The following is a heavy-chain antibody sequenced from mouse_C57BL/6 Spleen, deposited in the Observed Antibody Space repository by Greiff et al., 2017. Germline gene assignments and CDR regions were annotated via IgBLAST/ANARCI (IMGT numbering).Heavy chain of an antibody. V-gene: IGHV1-74*01. CDR1: GYTFTSYW. CDR3: AHYSNYYFDY. Sequence: VQLQQPGAELVKPGASVKVSCKASGYTFTSYWMHWVKQRPGQGLEWIGRIHPSDSDTNYDQKFKGKATLTVDKSSSTAYMQLSRLTSEVSAVYYCAHYSNYYFDYWGQGTTLTVSS. J-gene: IGHJ2*01. CDR2: IHPSDSDT. D-gene: IGHD2-5*01.